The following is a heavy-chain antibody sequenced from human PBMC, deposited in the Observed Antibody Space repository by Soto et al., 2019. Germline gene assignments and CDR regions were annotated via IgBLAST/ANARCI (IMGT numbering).Heavy chain of an antibody. D-gene: IGHD3-22*01. CDR2: ISSSSSTI. CDR3: ARIAGGYYYDSSGYYYNDYFDY. J-gene: IGHJ4*02. V-gene: IGHV3-48*02. CDR1: GFTFSSYS. Sequence: EGSLRLSCAASGFTFSSYSMNWVRQAPGKGLEWVSYISSSSSTIYYADSVKGRFTISRDNAKNSLYLQMNSLRDEDTAVYYCARIAGGYYYDSSGYYYNDYFDYWGQGTLVTVSS.